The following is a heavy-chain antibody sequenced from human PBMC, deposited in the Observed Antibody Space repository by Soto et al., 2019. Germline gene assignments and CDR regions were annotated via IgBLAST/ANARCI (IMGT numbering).Heavy chain of an antibody. V-gene: IGHV3-48*01. CDR2: ISSSSSTI. CDR1: GFTFSSYS. Sequence: GGSLRLSCAASGFTFSSYSMNWVRQAPGKGLEWVSYISSSSSTIYYADSVKGRFTISRDNAKNSLYLQMNSLRAEDTAVYYCTKPLGLWGYFVDWGQGTLVTVSS. J-gene: IGHJ4*02. D-gene: IGHD3-9*01. CDR3: TKPLGLWGYFVD.